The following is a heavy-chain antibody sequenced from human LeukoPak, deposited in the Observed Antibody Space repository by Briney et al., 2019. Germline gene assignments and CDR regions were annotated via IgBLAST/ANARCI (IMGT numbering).Heavy chain of an antibody. CDR1: GYTFTGYY. J-gene: IGHJ3*02. Sequence: ASVKVSCKASGYTFTGYYMHWVRQAPGQGLEWMGWINPNSGGTNYAQKFQGRVTMTRDTSIRTAYMDLSRLRSDDTAVYYCASWLRGVIGAFDIWGQGTMVTVSS. CDR3: ASWLRGVIGAFDI. V-gene: IGHV1-2*02. D-gene: IGHD3-10*01. CDR2: INPNSGGT.